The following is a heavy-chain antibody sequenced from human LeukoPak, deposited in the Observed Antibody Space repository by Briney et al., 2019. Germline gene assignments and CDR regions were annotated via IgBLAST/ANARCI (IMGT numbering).Heavy chain of an antibody. Sequence: SETLSLTCIVSGGSISSGDDYWSWIRQPPGKGLEWIGYIYYSGGPYYSPSLKSRVTISVDTSKNQFSLKLSSVTAADTAVYYCASYSGTYYDAFHIWGQGTMVTVSS. CDR3: ASYSGTYYDAFHI. CDR2: IYYSGGP. V-gene: IGHV4-30-4*01. CDR1: GGSISSGDDY. D-gene: IGHD1-26*01. J-gene: IGHJ3*02.